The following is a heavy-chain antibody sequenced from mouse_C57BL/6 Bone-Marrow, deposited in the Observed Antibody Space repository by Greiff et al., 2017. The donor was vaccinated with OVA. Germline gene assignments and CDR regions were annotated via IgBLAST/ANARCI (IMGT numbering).Heavy chain of an antibody. CDR2: VYPRDGST. D-gene: IGHD1-2*01. CDR1: GYTFTDHT. Sequence: VQRVESDVELVKPGASVKISCKVSGYTFTDHTIHWMKQRPEQGLEWIGYVYPRDGSTKYNEKFKGKATLTADKSSSTACMQLNSLTSEDSAVYFCARYGPYYFDYWGRGTTLTVSS. V-gene: IGHV1-78*01. CDR3: ARYGPYYFDY. J-gene: IGHJ2*01.